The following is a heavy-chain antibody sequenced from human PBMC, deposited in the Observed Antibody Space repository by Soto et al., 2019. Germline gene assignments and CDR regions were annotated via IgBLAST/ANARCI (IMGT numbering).Heavy chain of an antibody. V-gene: IGHV4-4*02. CDR1: GGSISSSNW. D-gene: IGHD3-10*01. Sequence: KTXATLSLTCAVSGGSISSSNWWSWFRQPPGKGLEWIGEIYHSGSTNYNPSLKSRVTISVDKSKNQFSLKLSSVTAADTVVYYCARSNYRSGSYTSAPLACDGMDVWGQRTTVTVSS. J-gene: IGHJ6*02. CDR3: ARSNYRSGSYTSAPLACDGMDV. CDR2: IYHSGST.